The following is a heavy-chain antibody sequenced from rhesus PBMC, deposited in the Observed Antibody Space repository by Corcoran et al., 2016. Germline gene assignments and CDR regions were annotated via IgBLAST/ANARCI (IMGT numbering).Heavy chain of an antibody. J-gene: IGHJ4*01. CDR1: GFSLSTRGMG. CDR3: ARGNDIWTGYPFDY. V-gene: IGHV2S1*01. D-gene: IGHD3-3*01. CDR2: IYWDDDK. Sequence: VTLKESGPALVKPTQTLTLPCTFSGFSLSTRGMGVGWIRLPPGKALEWLASIYWDDDKYYSTSLKSRLTISKDTSKNQVVLTMTNMDPVDTATYYCARGNDIWTGYPFDYWGQGVLVTVSS.